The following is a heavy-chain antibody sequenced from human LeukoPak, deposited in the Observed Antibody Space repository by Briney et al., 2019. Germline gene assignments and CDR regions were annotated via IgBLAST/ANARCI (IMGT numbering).Heavy chain of an antibody. J-gene: IGHJ4*02. V-gene: IGHV3-23*01. CDR1: RFTLSNYV. CDR3: AKTTHYDMFTGFDY. CDR2: ISGDAGDT. D-gene: IGHD3-9*01. Sequence: GGSLRLSCAASRFTLSNYVMSWVRQAPGEGPEWVSGISGDAGDTYYADSVRGRFTISRDNSRNTLSLQMNSLRAEDTAKYYCAKTTHYDMFTGFDYWGQGSLVTVSS.